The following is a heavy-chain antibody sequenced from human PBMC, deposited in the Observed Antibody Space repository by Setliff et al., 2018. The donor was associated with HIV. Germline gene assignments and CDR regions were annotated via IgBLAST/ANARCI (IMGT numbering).Heavy chain of an antibody. CDR2: IYTSGST. J-gene: IGHJ4*02. CDR3: ARTRGYTYGYIDS. D-gene: IGHD5-18*01. V-gene: IGHV4-4*09. Sequence: TLSLTCTVSGDSISSYYWSWIRQPPGKGLEWIGYIYTSGSTNYNPSLKSRVTISVDTSKNHFSLKLSSVTAADTAVYYCARTRGYTYGYIDSWAQGTLVTVS. CDR1: GDSISSYY.